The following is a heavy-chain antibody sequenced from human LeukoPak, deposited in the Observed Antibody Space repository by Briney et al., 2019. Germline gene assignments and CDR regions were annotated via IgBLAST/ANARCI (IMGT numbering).Heavy chain of an antibody. V-gene: IGHV4-34*01. CDR3: ARGRRIAAAGTPLGDH. CDR2: INHSGST. D-gene: IGHD6-13*01. CDR1: GGSFSRYY. Sequence: PSETLSLTCAVYGGSFSRYYWSWIRQPPGKGLEWIGEINHSGSTNYNPSLKSRVTISVDTSKNQFSLKLSSVTAADTAVYYCARGRRIAAAGTPLGDHWGQGTLVTVSS. J-gene: IGHJ4*02.